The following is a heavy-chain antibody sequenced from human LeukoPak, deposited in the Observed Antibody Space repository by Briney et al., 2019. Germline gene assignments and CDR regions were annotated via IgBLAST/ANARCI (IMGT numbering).Heavy chain of an antibody. Sequence: GGSLRLSCAASGFTFSSYDLTWVRQAPGKGLEWVSGISGGGLSTYYADSVKGRFTISRDNSKNTLYLQMNSLRAEDTAVYYCAKASANPDYWGQGTLVTVSS. CDR3: AKASANPDY. J-gene: IGHJ4*02. CDR1: GFTFSSYD. D-gene: IGHD2-2*01. CDR2: ISGGGLST. V-gene: IGHV3-23*01.